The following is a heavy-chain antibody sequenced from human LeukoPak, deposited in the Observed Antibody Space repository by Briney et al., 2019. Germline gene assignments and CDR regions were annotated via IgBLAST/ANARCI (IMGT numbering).Heavy chain of an antibody. CDR2: INPSGGST. CDR3: ARVETRGVVSSGWYVVDY. D-gene: IGHD6-19*01. Sequence: ASVKVSCKASGYTFTSYYMHWVRQAPGQGLEWMGVINPSGGSTSYAQKFQGRVTITRDTSTSTVYMDLSSLRSEDTAVYYCARVETRGVVSSGWYVVDYWGQGTLVTVSS. CDR1: GYTFTSYY. V-gene: IGHV1-46*01. J-gene: IGHJ4*02.